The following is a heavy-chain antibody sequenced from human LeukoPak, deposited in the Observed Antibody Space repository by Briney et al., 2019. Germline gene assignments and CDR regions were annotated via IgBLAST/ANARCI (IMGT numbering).Heavy chain of an antibody. Sequence: SETLSLTCTVSGGSISNYYWSWIRQPPGKGLDWIGYISYSGSTNYNPSLKSRVTISVDTSKNQFSLKLSSVTAADTAVYYCARGSHTVTNWGQGTLVTVSS. CDR1: GGSISNYY. CDR2: ISYSGST. J-gene: IGHJ4*02. D-gene: IGHD4-17*01. V-gene: IGHV4-59*12. CDR3: ARGSHTVTN.